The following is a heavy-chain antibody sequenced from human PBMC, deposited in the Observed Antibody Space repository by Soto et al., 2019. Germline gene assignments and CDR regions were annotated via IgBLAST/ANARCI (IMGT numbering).Heavy chain of an antibody. CDR3: ARGPGGPDGPGDY. CDR1: GYTFTSYA. J-gene: IGHJ4*02. V-gene: IGHV1-3*01. Sequence: QVQLVQSGAEVKKPGASVKVSCKASGYTFTSYAMHWVRQAPGQRLEWMGWINAGNGNTKYSQKFQGRVTITRDTAARTAYMELRGLRAEDTAVYYCARGPGGPDGPGDYWGQGTLVTVSS. D-gene: IGHD2-15*01. CDR2: INAGNGNT.